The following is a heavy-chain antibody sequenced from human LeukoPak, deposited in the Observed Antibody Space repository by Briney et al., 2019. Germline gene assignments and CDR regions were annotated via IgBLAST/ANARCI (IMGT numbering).Heavy chain of an antibody. CDR1: GFTFSNSA. Sequence: GGSLRLSCAASGFTFSNSAMHWVRQAPGKGLVWVSRIYSDGSSTSYADSVKGRFTISRDNTKNTLYLQMNSLRADDTAVYYCARESVAVDSWGQGTLVTVSS. CDR3: ARESVAVDS. J-gene: IGHJ4*02. D-gene: IGHD6-19*01. V-gene: IGHV3-74*01. CDR2: IYSDGSST.